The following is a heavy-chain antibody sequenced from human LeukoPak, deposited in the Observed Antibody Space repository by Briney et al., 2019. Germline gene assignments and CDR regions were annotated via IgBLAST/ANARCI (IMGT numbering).Heavy chain of an antibody. Sequence: PGGSLRLSCAASGFTFSSYAMSWVRQAPGKGLECVSAISGSGGSTYYADSVKGRFTISRDNSKITLYLQMNSLRAEDTAVYYCAKGGIVGATICFFDYWGQGTLVTVSS. D-gene: IGHD1-26*01. CDR2: ISGSGGST. J-gene: IGHJ4*02. CDR1: GFTFSSYA. V-gene: IGHV3-23*01. CDR3: AKGGIVGATICFFDY.